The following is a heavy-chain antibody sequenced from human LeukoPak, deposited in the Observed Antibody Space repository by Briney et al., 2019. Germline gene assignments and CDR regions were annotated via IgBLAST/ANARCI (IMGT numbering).Heavy chain of an antibody. J-gene: IGHJ5*02. Sequence: SGTLSLTCTVSGGSISSYYWSWIRHPPGKGREWIGYIYYSGSTNYNPSLKSRVTISVDTSKNQFSLKLSSVTAADTAVYYCASIVVVPAAMVSDPWGQGTLVTVSS. D-gene: IGHD2-2*01. CDR2: IYYSGST. V-gene: IGHV4-59*01. CDR3: ASIVVVPAAMVSDP. CDR1: GGSISSYY.